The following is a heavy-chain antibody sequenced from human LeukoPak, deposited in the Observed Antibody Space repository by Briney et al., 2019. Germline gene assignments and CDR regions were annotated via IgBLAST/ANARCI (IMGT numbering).Heavy chain of an antibody. V-gene: IGHV4-61*02. CDR2: IYTSGST. D-gene: IGHD3-3*01. CDR1: GGSISSGGYS. Sequence: SETLSLTCAVSGGSISSGGYSWSWIRQPAGKGLEWIGRIYTSGSTNYNPSLKSRVTMSVDTSKNQFSLKLSSVTAADAAVYYCARDKTNYDFWSGSNYYYYGMDVWGQGTTVTVSS. CDR3: ARDKTNYDFWSGSNYYYYGMDV. J-gene: IGHJ6*02.